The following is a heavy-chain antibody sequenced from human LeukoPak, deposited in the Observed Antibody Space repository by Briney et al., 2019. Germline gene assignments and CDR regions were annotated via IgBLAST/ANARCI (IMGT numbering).Heavy chain of an antibody. Sequence: SETLSLTCTVSGGSISSYYWSWIRQPPGKGLEWIGYIYYSGSTNYNPSLKSRVTISVDTSKNQFPLKLSSVTAADTAVYYCARTTEGGYTYDYFYYYYMDVWGKGATVTISS. J-gene: IGHJ6*03. CDR3: ARTTEGGYTYDYFYYYYMDV. CDR2: IYYSGST. D-gene: IGHD5-18*01. V-gene: IGHV4-59*01. CDR1: GGSISSYY.